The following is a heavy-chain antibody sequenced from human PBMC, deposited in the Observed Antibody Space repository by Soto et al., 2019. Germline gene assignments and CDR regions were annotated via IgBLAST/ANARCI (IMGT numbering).Heavy chain of an antibody. CDR1: RFTFTTTW. J-gene: IGHJ5*01. Sequence: ESLKISCNTSRFTFTTTWIGWVRQMPGKGLELMGVIYPGDSDTRYDPSFQGQVTISADKSISTTFLQWSSLTASDTAIYYCARSGGYFGLDNLFGSWGQGTLVTVSS. D-gene: IGHD3-9*01. V-gene: IGHV5-51*01. CDR2: IYPGDSDT. CDR3: ARSGGYFGLDNLFGS.